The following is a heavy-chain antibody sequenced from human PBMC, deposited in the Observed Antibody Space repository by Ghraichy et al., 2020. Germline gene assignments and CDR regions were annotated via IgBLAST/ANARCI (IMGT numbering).Heavy chain of an antibody. CDR3: ARDNWRQGWFDP. V-gene: IGHV4-61*01. J-gene: IGHJ5*02. CDR2: IYYSGGT. Sequence: SETLSLTCTVSGGSVNSVTYYWSWIRQPPGKGLEWIGYIYYSGGTNYNPSLKSRVTISIDTSKNQFSLKLNSVTAADTAMYYCARDNWRQGWFDPWGQGTLVTVSS. CDR1: GGSVNSVTYY. D-gene: IGHD3-3*01.